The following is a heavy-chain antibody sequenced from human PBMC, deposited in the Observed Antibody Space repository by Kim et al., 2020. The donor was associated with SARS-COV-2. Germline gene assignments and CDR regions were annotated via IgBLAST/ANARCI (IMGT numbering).Heavy chain of an antibody. CDR3: ARDRNFCTSTSCWGWFDP. CDR2: INNDGSTT. CDR1: GFTFSSYW. J-gene: IGHJ5*02. D-gene: IGHD2-2*01. Sequence: GGSLRLSCAASGFTFSSYWMHWVRQAPGKGLVWVSRINNDGSTTSYADSVKGRFTISRDNAKNTLYLQMNSLRAEDTAVYYCARDRNFCTSTSCWGWFDPGGQGTLVTVSS. V-gene: IGHV3-74*01.